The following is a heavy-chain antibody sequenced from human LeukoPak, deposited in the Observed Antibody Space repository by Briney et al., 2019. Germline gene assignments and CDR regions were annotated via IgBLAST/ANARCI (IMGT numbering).Heavy chain of an antibody. Sequence: EGSLRLSCAASGFTFSSYGMHWVRQAPGKGLEWVAVIWYDGSNKYYADSVKGRFTISRDNSKNTLYLQMNSLRAEDTAVYYCAKGSSRPPNAFDIWGQGALVTVSS. D-gene: IGHD6-6*01. CDR1: GFTFSSYG. J-gene: IGHJ3*02. CDR2: IWYDGSNK. CDR3: AKGSSRPPNAFDI. V-gene: IGHV3-33*06.